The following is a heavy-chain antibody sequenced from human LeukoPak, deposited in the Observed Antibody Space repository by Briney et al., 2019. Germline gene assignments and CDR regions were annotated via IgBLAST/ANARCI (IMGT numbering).Heavy chain of an antibody. CDR3: ARTTVTTFQGWFDP. J-gene: IGHJ5*02. D-gene: IGHD4-17*01. CDR1: GFTFSSFS. Sequence: GGSLRLSCAASGFTFSSFSMNWVRQAPGKGLEWVSSISSSSSYIYYADSVKGRFTISRDNAKNSLYLQMNSLGAEDTAVYYCARTTVTTFQGWFDPWGQGTLVTVSS. V-gene: IGHV3-21*04. CDR2: ISSSSSYI.